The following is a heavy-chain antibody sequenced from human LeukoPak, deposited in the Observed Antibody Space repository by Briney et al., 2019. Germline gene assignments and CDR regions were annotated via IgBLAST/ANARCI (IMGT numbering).Heavy chain of an antibody. Sequence: PGGSLRLPCVASGFTFSDSYMSWVRQTPERGLECISYIGGSGRDIKYADSVKGRFTISRDSAKNALYLQMNSLRAEDTAVYYCAKTARAHEYWGQGTQVTVSS. V-gene: IGHV3-11*01. CDR1: GFTFSDSY. J-gene: IGHJ4*02. D-gene: IGHD1-14*01. CDR3: AKTARAHEY. CDR2: IGGSGRDI.